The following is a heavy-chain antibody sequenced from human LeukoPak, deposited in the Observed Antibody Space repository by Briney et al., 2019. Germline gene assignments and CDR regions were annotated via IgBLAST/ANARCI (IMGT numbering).Heavy chain of an antibody. CDR1: GYTFTTYG. CDR3: ARDGYSSSWYDY. J-gene: IGHJ4*02. CDR2: ISPIFGTA. Sequence: ASVKVSCEASGYTFTTYGISWVRQAPGQGLEWMGGISPIFGTANYAQKFQGRVTITADESTSTSYMELSSRRSEDTAVYYCARDGYSSSWYDYWGQGTLVTVSS. V-gene: IGHV1-69*13. D-gene: IGHD6-13*01.